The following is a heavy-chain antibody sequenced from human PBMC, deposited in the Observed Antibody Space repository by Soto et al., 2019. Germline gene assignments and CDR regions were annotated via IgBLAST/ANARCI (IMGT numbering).Heavy chain of an antibody. Sequence: EVQLLESGGGLVQPGGSLRLSCAASGFTFSTHAMSWVRQAPGKGLEWVSAIRGNGGSTYYADSVKGRLTISRDNSKNTLYLQMNSLRAEDTAVYYCATSVPFRGVIITFDYWGQGTLVTVSS. J-gene: IGHJ4*02. CDR3: ATSVPFRGVIITFDY. D-gene: IGHD3-10*01. V-gene: IGHV3-23*01. CDR1: GFTFSTHA. CDR2: IRGNGGST.